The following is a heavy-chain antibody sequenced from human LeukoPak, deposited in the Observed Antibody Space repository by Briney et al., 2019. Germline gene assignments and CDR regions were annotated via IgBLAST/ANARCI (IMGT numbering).Heavy chain of an antibody. J-gene: IGHJ5*02. Sequence: SETLSLTCGVYGGSFSGYSWTWIRQPPGKGLEWIGSIYYSGSTYYNPSLKSRVIISVDTSKNQFSLKLSSVTAADTAVYYCARDWANDYGDYEFDPWGQGTLVTVSS. CDR1: GGSFSGYS. V-gene: IGHV4-34*01. D-gene: IGHD4-17*01. CDR2: IYYSGST. CDR3: ARDWANDYGDYEFDP.